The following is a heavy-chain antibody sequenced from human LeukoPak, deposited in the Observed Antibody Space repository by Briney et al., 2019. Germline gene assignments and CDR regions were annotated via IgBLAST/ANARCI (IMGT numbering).Heavy chain of an antibody. CDR3: ARAGEYLRGVIRHYCYYMDV. Sequence: SVKVSCKASGGTFSSYAISWVRQAPGQGLEWMGGIIPIFGTANYAQKFQGRVTMTRDMSTSTVYMELSSLRSEDTAVYYCARAGEYLRGVIRHYCYYMDVWGKGTTVTVSS. D-gene: IGHD3-10*01. V-gene: IGHV1-69*05. J-gene: IGHJ6*03. CDR2: IIPIFGTA. CDR1: GGTFSSYA.